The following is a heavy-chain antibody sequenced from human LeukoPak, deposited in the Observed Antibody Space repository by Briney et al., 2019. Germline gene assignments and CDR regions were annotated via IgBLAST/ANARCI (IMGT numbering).Heavy chain of an antibody. J-gene: IGHJ4*02. D-gene: IGHD2-21*01. CDR1: GFTFSDSA. CDR3: ARDAIEQGYFDY. Sequence: PGGSLRLSCAASGFTFSDSAMSWVRQAPGKGLEWVAVIWYDGSNKYYADSVKGRFTISRDNSKNTLYLQMDSLRAEDTAVYYCARDAIEQGYFDYWGQGTLVTVSS. V-gene: IGHV3-33*08. CDR2: IWYDGSNK.